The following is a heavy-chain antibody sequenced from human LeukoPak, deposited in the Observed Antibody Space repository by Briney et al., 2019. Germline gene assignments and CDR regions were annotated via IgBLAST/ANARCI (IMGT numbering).Heavy chain of an antibody. CDR1: GFTFSTYA. D-gene: IGHD5-12*01. CDR2: FSGSGAST. J-gene: IGHJ4*02. CDR3: AKAISEYGGYDHYFDP. Sequence: GGSLRLSCAASGFTFSTYAMSWVRQAPGKGPQWVSSFSGSGASTYYADSVKGRFTISRDNSKNTLYLQMSSLRAEDTAAYYCAKAISEYGGYDHYFDPWGQGTLVTVSS. V-gene: IGHV3-23*01.